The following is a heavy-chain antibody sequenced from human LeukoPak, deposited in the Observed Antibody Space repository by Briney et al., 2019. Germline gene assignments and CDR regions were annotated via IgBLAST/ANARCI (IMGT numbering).Heavy chain of an antibody. J-gene: IGHJ6*02. V-gene: IGHV4-59*01. CDR1: GGSISSYY. Sequence: SETLSLTCTVSGGSISSYYWSWIRQPPGKGLEWIGYIYYSGSTNYNPPLKSRVTISVDTSKNQFSMKLSSVTAADTAVYYCARDLWLGLLYYYYGMDVWGQGTTVTVSS. CDR3: ARDLWLGLLYYYYGMDV. CDR2: IYYSGST. D-gene: IGHD2-15*01.